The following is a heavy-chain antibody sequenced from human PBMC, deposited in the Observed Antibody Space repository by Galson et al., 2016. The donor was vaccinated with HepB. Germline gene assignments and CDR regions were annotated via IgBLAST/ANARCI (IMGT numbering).Heavy chain of an antibody. J-gene: IGHJ3*02. D-gene: IGHD5-12*01. CDR2: IWDDGSKK. V-gene: IGHV3-33*01. Sequence: SLRLSCAASGFNLRKYTMHWVRQTPGKGLEWAAGIWDDGSKKYYADSVQGRFTISRDNYRNMLFLEVNSLRAEDTAVYYCARDNFGYEGIGGACDIWGQGTMPVVSS. CDR1: GFNLRKYT. CDR3: ARDNFGYEGIGGACDI.